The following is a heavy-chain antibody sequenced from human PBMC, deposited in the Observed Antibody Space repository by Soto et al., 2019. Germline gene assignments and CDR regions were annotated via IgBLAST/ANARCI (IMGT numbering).Heavy chain of an antibody. CDR2: TSYDGNNK. D-gene: IGHD3-16*01. V-gene: IGHV3-30*19. Sequence: QVQLVESGGGVVQPGASLRLSCAASGFRFKSFVMHWVRQAPGKGLEWVAFTSYDGNNKDYGDSVKGRVTVSRDNSQNTVTLQMDFLRPEETALYYCARGGTTGVFELWGQGTLVSVSS. CDR3: ARGGTTGVFEL. CDR1: GFRFKSFV. J-gene: IGHJ4*02.